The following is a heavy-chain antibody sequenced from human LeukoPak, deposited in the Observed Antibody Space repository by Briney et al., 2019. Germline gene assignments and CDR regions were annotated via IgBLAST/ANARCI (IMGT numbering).Heavy chain of an antibody. Sequence: ASVKVSCTAFGYTFTGYYIHWVRQAPGQGLEWMGWINSNSGGTNFAQKFQGRVTMTRDTSISTAYMELSRLRSDDRAVYYCASSRFLEWLYLLDYWGQGTLVTVSS. CDR2: INSNSGGT. CDR3: ASSRFLEWLYLLDY. J-gene: IGHJ4*02. CDR1: GYTFTGYY. V-gene: IGHV1-2*02. D-gene: IGHD3-3*01.